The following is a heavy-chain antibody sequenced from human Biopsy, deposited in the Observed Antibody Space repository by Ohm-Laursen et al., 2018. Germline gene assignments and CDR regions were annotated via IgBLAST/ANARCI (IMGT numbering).Heavy chain of an antibody. CDR1: GGSFSGYY. J-gene: IGHJ4*02. Sequence: GTLSLTCSVYGGSFSGYYWSWIRQPPGQGLEWLGEINLSGRTNYNPSPKIRVTISVYTSKNQFSLKLSSVTAADTAVYYCARGRLRAVARFDYWGQGTLVTVSS. CDR2: INLSGRT. V-gene: IGHV4-34*01. D-gene: IGHD6-19*01. CDR3: ARGRLRAVARFDY.